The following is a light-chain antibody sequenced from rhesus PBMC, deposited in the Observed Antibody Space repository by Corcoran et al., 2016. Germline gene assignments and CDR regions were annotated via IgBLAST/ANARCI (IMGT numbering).Light chain of an antibody. Sequence: IQMTQSPSSLSASVGDTVTITCRANQTISSWLAWYQQKPGQAPKLRIYRASPLQVGVPSRFSGNGSGTDFTLAISGLQPEDFATYYCLRYNISPRTFGQGTKVEVK. CDR1: QTISSW. V-gene: IGKV1-22*01. J-gene: IGKJ1*01. CDR3: LRYNISPRT. CDR2: RAS.